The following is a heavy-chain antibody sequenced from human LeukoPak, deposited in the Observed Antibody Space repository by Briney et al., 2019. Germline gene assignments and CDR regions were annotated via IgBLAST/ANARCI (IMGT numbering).Heavy chain of an antibody. V-gene: IGHV4-34*01. D-gene: IGHD3-10*01. Sequence: SETLSLTCAVYGGPFSGYYWSWIRQPPGKGLEWIGEIHPTGITNYTPSLKSRVALSVDTSKNQFSLNLTSVTAAVTAVYYCARRYYYNLGSFPFDFWGQGRLVTVSS. CDR2: IHPTGIT. CDR3: ARRYYYNLGSFPFDF. CDR1: GGPFSGYY. J-gene: IGHJ4*02.